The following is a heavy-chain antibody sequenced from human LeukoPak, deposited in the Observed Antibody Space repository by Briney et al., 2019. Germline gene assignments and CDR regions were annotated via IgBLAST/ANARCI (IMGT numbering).Heavy chain of an antibody. Sequence: GRSLRLSCAASGFTFSSYGMQWGRQAPGKGREWGAVISYDGISKYYPDSLNGRFTISRENSNDTLYLQMNSLRAEDTAVYYCAKDVRGYSYGYLLDYSGQGTLVTVSS. CDR2: ISYDGISK. V-gene: IGHV3-30*18. J-gene: IGHJ4*02. D-gene: IGHD5-18*01. CDR1: GFTFSSYG. CDR3: AKDVRGYSYGYLLDY.